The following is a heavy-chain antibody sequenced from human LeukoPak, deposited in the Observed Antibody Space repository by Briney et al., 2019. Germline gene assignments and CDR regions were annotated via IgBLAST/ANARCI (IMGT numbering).Heavy chain of an antibody. Sequence: GASVKVSCKASGYTFTSYYMHWVRQAPGQGLEWMGIINPSGGSTSYAQKFLGRVIITADESTSTTYMYLSSLKSEDTAVYYCAREWAGYGSGSYYYYWGQGTLVTVSS. CDR1: GYTFTSYY. CDR3: AREWAGYGSGSYYYY. V-gene: IGHV1-46*01. J-gene: IGHJ4*02. D-gene: IGHD3-10*01. CDR2: INPSGGST.